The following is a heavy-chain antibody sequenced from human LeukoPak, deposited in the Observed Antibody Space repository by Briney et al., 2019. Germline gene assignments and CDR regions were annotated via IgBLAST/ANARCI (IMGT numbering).Heavy chain of an antibody. CDR1: GGSFSGYY. J-gene: IGHJ4*02. CDR3: ARARRVWSYGRSGLFDY. Sequence: SETLSLTCAVYGGSFSGYYWSWIRQPPGKGLEWIGEINPSGSTNYNPSLKSRVTISVDTSKNQFSLKLSSVTAADTAVYYCARARRVWSYGRSGLFDYWGQGTLVTVSS. V-gene: IGHV4-34*01. D-gene: IGHD5-18*01. CDR2: INPSGST.